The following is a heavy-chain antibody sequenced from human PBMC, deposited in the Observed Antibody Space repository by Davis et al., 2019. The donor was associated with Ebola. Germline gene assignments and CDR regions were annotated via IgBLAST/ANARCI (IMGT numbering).Heavy chain of an antibody. J-gene: IGHJ6*04. V-gene: IGHV3-48*04. D-gene: IGHD6-13*01. CDR2: ISSSSTNI. CDR1: GFRFATYT. CDR3: AKATYSSSWYTVLDYYYGMDV. Sequence: GESLKISCAASGFRFATYTMNWVRQAPGKGLEWISYISSSSTNIFYADYVKGRFTISRDNAKNSLYLQMNSLRAEDTALYYCAKATYSSSWYTVLDYYYGMDVWGKGTTVTVSS.